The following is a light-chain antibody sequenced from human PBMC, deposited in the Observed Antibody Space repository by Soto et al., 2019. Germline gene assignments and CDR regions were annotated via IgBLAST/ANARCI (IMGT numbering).Light chain of an antibody. J-gene: IGLJ2*01. V-gene: IGLV1-44*01. Sequence: QSVLTQPPSASGTPGQGVSISCSGSHSNIGGNPVNWYQQVPGTAPKLLMYSDNQRPSGVPARFSGSKSGTSASLAISGLQSDDEAHYFCQTWDDSLGGPVFGGGTKVTVL. CDR1: HSNIGGNP. CDR2: SDN. CDR3: QTWDDSLGGPV.